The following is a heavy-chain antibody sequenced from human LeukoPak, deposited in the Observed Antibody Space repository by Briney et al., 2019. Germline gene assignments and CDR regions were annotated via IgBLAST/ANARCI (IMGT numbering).Heavy chain of an antibody. CDR2: ISCSGGST. CDR1: GFTFSSYA. J-gene: IGHJ4*02. CDR3: AKSPHSSSPYYFDY. V-gene: IGHV3-23*01. Sequence: PGGSLRLSCAASGFTFSSYAMSWVRQAPGKGLEWVSAISCSGGSTYYADSVKGRFTISRDNSKNKLYLQMTSLRAEDTAVYYCAKSPHSSSPYYFDYWGQGTLVTVSS. D-gene: IGHD6-13*01.